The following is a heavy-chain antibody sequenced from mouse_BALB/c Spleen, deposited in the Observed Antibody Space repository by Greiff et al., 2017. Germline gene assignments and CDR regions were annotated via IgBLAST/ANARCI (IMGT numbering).Heavy chain of an antibody. D-gene: IGHD2-5*01. CDR1: GFNIKDTY. CDR2: IDPANGNT. J-gene: IGHJ2*01. V-gene: IGHV14-3*02. Sequence: VQLQQSGAELVKPGASVKLSCTASGFNIKDTYMHWVKQRPEQGLEWIGRIDPANGNTKYDPKFQGKATIPADTSSNTAYLQLSSLTSEDTAVYYCARGIYYSNYDPFDYWGQGSNLTVSS. CDR3: ARGIYYSNYDPFDY.